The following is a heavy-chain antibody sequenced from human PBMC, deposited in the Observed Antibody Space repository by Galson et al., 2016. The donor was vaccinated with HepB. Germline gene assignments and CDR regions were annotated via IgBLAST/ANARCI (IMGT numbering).Heavy chain of an antibody. V-gene: IGHV3-48*01. J-gene: IGHJ5*02. CDR3: ASAPTITTVWGS. CDR2: ISSGSSTI. D-gene: IGHD5-24*01. CDR1: GFTFSSYS. Sequence: SLRLSCAASGFTFSSYSMNWVRQAPGKGLEWVSYISSGSSTISYADSVKGRFTISRDDSKNTVHLQMNSLSVEDTAMYFCASAPTITTVWGSWGQGTLVTVSS.